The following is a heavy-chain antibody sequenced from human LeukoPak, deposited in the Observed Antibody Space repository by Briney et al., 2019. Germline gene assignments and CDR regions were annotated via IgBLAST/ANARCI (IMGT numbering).Heavy chain of an antibody. CDR3: ARAYTSSCRWFDP. V-gene: IGHV4-31*03. D-gene: IGHD6-13*01. Sequence: SETLSLTCTVSGGSISSGGYYWSRIRQHPGQGLECIGYIYYSGSSYYNPSLKRRITISVDASKNQFSLKLSSVTAADTAVYYCARAYTSSCRWFDPWGQGTLVTVSS. J-gene: IGHJ5*02. CDR1: GGSISSGGYY. CDR2: IYYSGSS.